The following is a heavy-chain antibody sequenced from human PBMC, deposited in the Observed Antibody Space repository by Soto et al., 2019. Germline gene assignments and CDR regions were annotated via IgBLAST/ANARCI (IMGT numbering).Heavy chain of an antibody. CDR1: GFTFISYA. D-gene: IGHD1-26*01. Sequence: GGSLRLSCAASGFTFISYAMSCVRQAPGKGLEWVSAISGSGGSTYYADSVKGRFTISRDNFKSSLYLQMSSLRAEDTAVYYCAKGKISTTTYTSFDSWGQGTLVTVSS. CDR2: ISGSGGST. CDR3: AKGKISTTTYTSFDS. J-gene: IGHJ5*01. V-gene: IGHV3-23*01.